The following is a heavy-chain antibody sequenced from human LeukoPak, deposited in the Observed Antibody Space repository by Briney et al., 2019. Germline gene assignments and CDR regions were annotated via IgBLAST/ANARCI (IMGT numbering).Heavy chain of an antibody. Sequence: GGSLRLSCAASGHSFSDYAWGWLRQAPGKGLEWVSGMSGSGGTYYADSVRGRFTISRDIPKDTLHLQMDSLRADDTAVYYCAKGCLCYSGLSSWFDPWGQGTLVIVSS. J-gene: IGHJ5*02. V-gene: IGHV3-23*01. CDR1: GHSFSDYA. D-gene: IGHD2-15*01. CDR2: MSGSGGT. CDR3: AKGCLCYSGLSSWFDP.